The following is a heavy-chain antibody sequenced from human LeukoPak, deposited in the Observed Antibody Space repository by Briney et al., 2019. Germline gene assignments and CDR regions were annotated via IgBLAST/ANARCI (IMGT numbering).Heavy chain of an antibody. CDR2: ISPSSSRI. J-gene: IGHJ4*02. Sequence: GGSLRLSCAASGFTVSSNYMSWVRQAPGKGLEWVSYISPSSSRIDYAASVRGRFTISRDNAKSSLYLQMNSLSTDDTAVYYCARMNYVSSGWGAPFDDWGQGTQVTVSS. CDR3: ARMNYVSSGWGAPFDD. V-gene: IGHV3-48*04. D-gene: IGHD1-7*01. CDR1: GFTVSSNY.